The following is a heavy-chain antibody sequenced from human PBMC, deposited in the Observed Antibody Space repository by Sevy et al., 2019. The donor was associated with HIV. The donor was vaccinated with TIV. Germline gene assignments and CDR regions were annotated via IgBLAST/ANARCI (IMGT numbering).Heavy chain of an antibody. CDR2: IYYNGHI. V-gene: IGHV4-59*08. Sequence: SETLSLTCTVSGGSITSLYWNWIRQPPGKGLEWIANIYYNGHIHYNPSLKSRVTLSLDTSKNQFSLRLSSVTAADTAMYYCAGVNAWGRGYSWGLGILVTVSS. J-gene: IGHJ4*02. D-gene: IGHD1-26*01. CDR3: AGVNAWGRGYS. CDR1: GGSITSLY.